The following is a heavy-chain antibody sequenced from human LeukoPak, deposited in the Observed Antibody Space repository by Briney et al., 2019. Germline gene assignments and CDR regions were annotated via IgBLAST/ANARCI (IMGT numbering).Heavy chain of an antibody. CDR1: GGTFSSYA. CDR2: IIPILGIA. CDR3: ARDRGSYGDPFDI. Sequence: GSSVKVSCKASGGTFSSYAISWVRQAPGQGLEWMGRIIPILGIANYAQKFQGRVTITADKSTSTAYMELSSLRSEDTAVYYCARDRGSYGDPFDIWGQGTMVTVSS. V-gene: IGHV1-69*04. J-gene: IGHJ3*02. D-gene: IGHD1-26*01.